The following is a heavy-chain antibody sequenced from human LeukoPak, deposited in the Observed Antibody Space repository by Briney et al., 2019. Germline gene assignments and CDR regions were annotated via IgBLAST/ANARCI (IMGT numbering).Heavy chain of an antibody. CDR3: ARGSYIVVMTATPHAFDI. V-gene: IGHV4-4*02. J-gene: IGHJ3*02. CDR1: GGSISSSNW. D-gene: IGHD2-21*02. CDR2: IYHSGST. Sequence: TSETLSLTCTVSGGSISSSNWWSWVRQPPGKGLEWIGEIYHSGSTNYNPSLKSRVTISVDKSKNQFSLKLSSVTAADTAVYYCARGSYIVVMTATPHAFDIWGQGTMVTVSS.